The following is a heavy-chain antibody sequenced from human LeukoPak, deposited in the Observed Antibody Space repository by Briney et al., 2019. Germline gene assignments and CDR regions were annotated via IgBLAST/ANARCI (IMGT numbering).Heavy chain of an antibody. V-gene: IGHV1-18*01. J-gene: IGHJ4*02. CDR1: GYTFTSYG. Sequence: GASVKVSCKASGYTFTSYGISWVRQAPGQGLEWMGWISAYNGNTNYAQKLQGRVTMTTDTSTSTAYMELSRLRSDDTAVYYCARAMLTQLRFLEWYLDYWGQGTLVTVSS. CDR2: ISAYNGNT. CDR3: ARAMLTQLRFLEWYLDY. D-gene: IGHD3-3*01.